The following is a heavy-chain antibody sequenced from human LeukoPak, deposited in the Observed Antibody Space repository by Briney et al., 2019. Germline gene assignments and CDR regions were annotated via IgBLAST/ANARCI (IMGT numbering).Heavy chain of an antibody. V-gene: IGHV6-1*01. CDR3: ARGEYSSGWYVDKGGAKRGTYYYYYMDV. Sequence: SQTLSLTCAISGDSVSSNSAAWNWIRQSPSRGLEWLGRTYYRSKWYNDYAVSVKSRITINPDTSKNQFSLQLNSVTPEDTAVYYCARGEYSSGWYVDKGGAKRGTYYYYYMDVWGKGTTVTVSS. CDR2: TYYRSKWYN. J-gene: IGHJ6*03. CDR1: GDSVSSNSAA. D-gene: IGHD6-19*01.